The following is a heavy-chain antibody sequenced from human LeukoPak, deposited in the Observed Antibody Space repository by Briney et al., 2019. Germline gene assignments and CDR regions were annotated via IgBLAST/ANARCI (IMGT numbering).Heavy chain of an antibody. CDR2: INPNSGGT. V-gene: IGHV1-2*02. D-gene: IGHD6-13*01. CDR1: EYTFTGYY. CDR3: AREWGSSSWFNWFDP. J-gene: IGHJ5*02. Sequence: GASVKVSCKASEYTFTGYYMHWVRQAPGQGLEWMGWINPNSGGTNYAQKFQGRVTMTRDTSISTAYMELSRLRSDDTAVYYCAREWGSSSWFNWFDPWGQGTLVTVSS.